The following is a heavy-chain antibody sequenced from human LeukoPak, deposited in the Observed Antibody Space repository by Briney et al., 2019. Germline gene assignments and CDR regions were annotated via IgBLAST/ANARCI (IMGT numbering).Heavy chain of an antibody. CDR3: ARDYGDYVGENFDY. CDR2: ISSSSSYI. D-gene: IGHD4-17*01. CDR1: GFTFSSYS. Sequence: PGGSLRLSCAASGFTFSSYSMNWVRQAPGKGLEWVSSISSSSSYIYYADSVKGRFTISRDNAKNSLYLQMNSLRAEDTAVYYCARDYGDYVGENFDYWGQGTLVTVSS. J-gene: IGHJ4*02. V-gene: IGHV3-21*01.